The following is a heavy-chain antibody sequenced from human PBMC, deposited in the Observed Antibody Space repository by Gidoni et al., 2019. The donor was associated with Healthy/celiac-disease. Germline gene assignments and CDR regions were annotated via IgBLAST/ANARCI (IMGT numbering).Heavy chain of an antibody. J-gene: IGHJ4*02. CDR2: IWYDGSNK. Sequence: QVQLVESGGGVVQPGRSLRPSCAASGFPFSSYGMHWVRQAPGKGLEWVAVIWYDGSNKYYADSVKGRFTISRDNSKNTLYLQMNSLRAEDTAVYYCARDDKRGWYADYWGQGTLVTVSS. CDR1: GFPFSSYG. D-gene: IGHD6-19*01. CDR3: ARDDKRGWYADY. V-gene: IGHV3-33*01.